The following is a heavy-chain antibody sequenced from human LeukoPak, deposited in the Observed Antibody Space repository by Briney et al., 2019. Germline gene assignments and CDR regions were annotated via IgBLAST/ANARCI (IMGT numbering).Heavy chain of an antibody. D-gene: IGHD2-15*01. V-gene: IGHV4-61*08. CDR1: GGSISSGGYY. CDR2: IYYSGST. Sequence: PSQTLSLTCTVSGGSISSGGYYWSWIRQPPGKGLEWIGYIYYSGSTNYNPSLKSRVTISVDTSKNQFSLKLSSVTAADTAVYYCARLPGCSGGTCYRAFDMWGQGTMVTVSS. J-gene: IGHJ3*02. CDR3: ARLPGCSGGTCYRAFDM.